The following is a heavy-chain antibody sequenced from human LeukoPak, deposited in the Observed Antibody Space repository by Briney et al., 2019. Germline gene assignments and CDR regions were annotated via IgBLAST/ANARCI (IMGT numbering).Heavy chain of an antibody. CDR1: GGSFSGYY. CDR3: ASLPYRYCSGGSCYSDDAFDI. CDR2: INHSGST. D-gene: IGHD2-15*01. V-gene: IGHV4-34*01. Sequence: PSETLSLTCAVYGGSFSGYYWSWIRQPPGKGLEWIGEINHSGSTNYNPSLKSRVTISVDTSKNQFSLKLSSVTAADTAVYYCASLPYRYCSGGSCYSDDAFDIWGQGTMVTVSS. J-gene: IGHJ3*02.